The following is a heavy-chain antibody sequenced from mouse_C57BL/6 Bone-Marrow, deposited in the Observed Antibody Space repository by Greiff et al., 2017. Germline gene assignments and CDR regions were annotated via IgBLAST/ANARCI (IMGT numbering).Heavy chain of an antibody. CDR1: GFTFSSYA. Sequence: EVTLQESGGGLVKPGGSLKLSCAASGFTFSSYAMSWVRQTPEKRLEWVATISDGGSYTYYPDNVKGRFTISRDNAKNNLYLQMSHLKSEDTAMYYCARGWLPYWYFDVWGTGTTVTVSS. D-gene: IGHD2-2*01. V-gene: IGHV5-4*03. J-gene: IGHJ1*03. CDR2: ISDGGSYT. CDR3: ARGWLPYWYFDV.